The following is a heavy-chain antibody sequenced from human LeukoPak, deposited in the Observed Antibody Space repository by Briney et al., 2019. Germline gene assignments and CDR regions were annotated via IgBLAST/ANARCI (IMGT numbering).Heavy chain of an antibody. CDR2: INPNSGGT. D-gene: IGHD2-15*01. Sequence: ASVKVSCKASGYXFTGYYIHWVRQAPGQGLEWRGSINPNSGGTNYAQKFQGRVTMTGDTSISTAYMELSRLRSDDTAVYYCARRYCSGGSCYSGADYWGQGTLVTVSS. CDR3: ARRYCSGGSCYSGADY. V-gene: IGHV1-2*02. CDR1: GYXFTGYY. J-gene: IGHJ4*02.